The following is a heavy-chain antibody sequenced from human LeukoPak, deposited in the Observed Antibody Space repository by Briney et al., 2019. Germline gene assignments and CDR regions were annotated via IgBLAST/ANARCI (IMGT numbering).Heavy chain of an antibody. CDR1: GGTFSSYA. J-gene: IGHJ4*02. V-gene: IGHV1-69*13. CDR3: ARDPPTYSNYESGDY. D-gene: IGHD4-11*01. Sequence: SVKVSCKASGGTFSSYAISWVRQAPGQGLEWMGGIIPIFGTANYAQKFQGRVTITADESTNTAYMELSSLRSEDTAVYYCARDPPTYSNYESGDYWGRGTLVTVSS. CDR2: IIPIFGTA.